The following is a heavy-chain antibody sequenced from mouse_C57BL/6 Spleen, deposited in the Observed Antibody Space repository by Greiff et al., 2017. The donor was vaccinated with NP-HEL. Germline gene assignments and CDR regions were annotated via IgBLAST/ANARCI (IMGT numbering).Heavy chain of an antibody. CDR2: ISNGGGST. V-gene: IGHV5-12*01. D-gene: IGHD1-1*01. Sequence: EVMLVESGGGLVQPGGSLKLSCAASGFTFSDYYMYWVRQTPEKRLEWVAYISNGGGSTYYPDTVKGRFTISRDNAKNTLYLQMSRLKSEDTAMYYCARPDYYGSSYGYYAMDYWGQRPSVTVSS. CDR3: ARPDYYGSSYGYYAMDY. J-gene: IGHJ4*01. CDR1: GFTFSDYY.